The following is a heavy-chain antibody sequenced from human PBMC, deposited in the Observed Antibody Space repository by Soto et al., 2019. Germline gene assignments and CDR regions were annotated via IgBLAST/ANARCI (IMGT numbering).Heavy chain of an antibody. D-gene: IGHD1-26*01. Sequence: EVQLVESGGGLVQPGGSLRLSCAASGFTFGDYWMNWVRQAPGKGLEWVANIKQDGSEKNYVDSVXXXXXXXXXXXXXXXXXXXXXXXXXDTAXYXXAGGIGWESXXWG. CDR1: GFTFGDYW. CDR3: AGGIGWESXX. J-gene: IGHJ5*02. CDR2: IKQDGSEK. V-gene: IGHV3-7*02.